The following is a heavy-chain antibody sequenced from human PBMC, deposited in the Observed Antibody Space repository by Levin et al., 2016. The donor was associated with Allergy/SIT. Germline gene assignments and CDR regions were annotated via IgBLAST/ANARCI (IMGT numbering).Heavy chain of an antibody. J-gene: IGHJ4*02. CDR1: GGTFSSYA. CDR3: ARGGYSYGPYSSSHDY. V-gene: IGHV1-69*13. CDR2: IIPIFGTA. Sequence: SVKVSCKASGGTFSSYAISWVRQAPGQGLEWMGGIIPIFGTANYAQKFQGRVTITADESTSTAYMELSSLRSEDTAVYYCARGGYSYGPYSSSHDYWGQGTLVTVSS. D-gene: IGHD5-18*01.